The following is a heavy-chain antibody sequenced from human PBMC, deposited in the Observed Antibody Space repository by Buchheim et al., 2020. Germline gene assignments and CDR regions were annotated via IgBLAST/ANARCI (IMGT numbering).Heavy chain of an antibody. CDR3: ARDRSSLIDY. CDR2: INSVSSTM. Sequence: EVQLVESGGGFVQPGGSLRLSCAASGFTFSSYSMNWVRQAPGKGLEWISYINSVSSTMHYADSVKGRFTVSRDNVQNSLYLQMNSLRDEDTSVYYCARDRSSLIDYWGQGTL. CDR1: GFTFSSYS. V-gene: IGHV3-48*02. J-gene: IGHJ4*02. D-gene: IGHD2-2*01.